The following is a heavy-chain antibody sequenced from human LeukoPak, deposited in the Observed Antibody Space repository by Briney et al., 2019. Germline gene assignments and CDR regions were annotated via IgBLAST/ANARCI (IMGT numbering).Heavy chain of an antibody. J-gene: IGHJ4*02. CDR1: GGSISSGDYY. V-gene: IGHV4-30-4*01. Sequence: SETLSLTCTVSGGSISSGDYYWSWIRQPPGKGLEWIGYIYYSGSTDYSPSLKSRVTISVDTSKKQFSLKLSSVTAADTAVYYCARADYDYVWGSYRYYYFDYWGQGTLVTVSS. CDR3: ARADYDYVWGSYRYYYFDY. CDR2: IYYSGST. D-gene: IGHD3-16*02.